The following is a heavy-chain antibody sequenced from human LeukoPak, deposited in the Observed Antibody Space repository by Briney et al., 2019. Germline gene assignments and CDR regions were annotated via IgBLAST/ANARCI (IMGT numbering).Heavy chain of an antibody. CDR2: ISGSGGST. CDR1: GFTFSSYA. D-gene: IGHD2-15*01. Sequence: TGGSLKLSCAASGFTFSSYAMSWVRQAPGKGLEWVSAISGSGGSTYYADSVKGRFTISRDNSKNTLYLQMNSLRAENTAVYYCAKVVRSGGHFDYWGQGTLVTVSS. V-gene: IGHV3-23*01. J-gene: IGHJ4*02. CDR3: AKVVRSGGHFDY.